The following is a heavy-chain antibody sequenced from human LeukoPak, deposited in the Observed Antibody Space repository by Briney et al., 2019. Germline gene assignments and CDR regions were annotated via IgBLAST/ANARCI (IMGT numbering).Heavy chain of an antibody. V-gene: IGHV1-46*01. J-gene: IGHJ4*02. D-gene: IGHD3-22*01. Sequence: ASVKVSCKASGYTFTSYGISWVRQAPGQGLEWMGIINPSGGSTSYAQKFQGRVTMTRDTSTSTVYMELSSLRSEDTAVYYCARARRAVDWYYYDSSGYYLDYWGQGTLVTVSS. CDR1: GYTFTSYG. CDR3: ARARRAVDWYYYDSSGYYLDY. CDR2: INPSGGST.